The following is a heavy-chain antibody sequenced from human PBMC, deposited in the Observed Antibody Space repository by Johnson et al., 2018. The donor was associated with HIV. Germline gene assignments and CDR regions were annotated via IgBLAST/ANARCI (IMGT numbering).Heavy chain of an antibody. CDR1: GFTFSTYA. CDR2: ISYDGSNK. J-gene: IGHJ3*02. V-gene: IGHV3-30-3*01. CDR3: ARVSPLYFTLIVVFGAFDI. Sequence: QVQLVESGGGVVQPGRSLRLSCAASGFTFSTYAMHWVRQAPGKGLEWVAVISYDGSNKYYADSVKGRFTISRDNSKNTLYLQMNSLRAEDTAVYYCARVSPLYFTLIVVFGAFDIWGQGTMVTVSS. D-gene: IGHD3-22*01.